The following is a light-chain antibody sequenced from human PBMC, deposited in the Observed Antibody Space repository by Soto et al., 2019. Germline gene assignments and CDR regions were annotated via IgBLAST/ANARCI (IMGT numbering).Light chain of an antibody. Sequence: VLTQSPGTLSLSPGERATLSCRAGQSVSSGYLAWYQQKPGQAPRLLIYATYTRPTGIPDRFSGSGSGTDFTLTISRLQPEDFAVYYCQQYGPSPLYTFGQGTKLEIK. J-gene: IGKJ2*01. V-gene: IGKV3-20*01. CDR1: QSVSSGY. CDR3: QQYGPSPLYT. CDR2: ATY.